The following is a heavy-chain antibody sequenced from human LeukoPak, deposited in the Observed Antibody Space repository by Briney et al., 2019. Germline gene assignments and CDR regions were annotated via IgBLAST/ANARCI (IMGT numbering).Heavy chain of an antibody. CDR1: GYTFTGYY. CDR3: ARDGTEWGYSSSWLNPYYMDV. Sequence: ASVKVSCKASGYTFTGYYMHWVRQAPGQGLEWMGIINPSGGSTSYAQKFQGRVTMTRDTSTSTVYMELSSLRSEDTAVYYCARDGTEWGYSSSWLNPYYMDVWGKGTTVTVSS. J-gene: IGHJ6*03. V-gene: IGHV1-46*01. D-gene: IGHD6-13*01. CDR2: INPSGGST.